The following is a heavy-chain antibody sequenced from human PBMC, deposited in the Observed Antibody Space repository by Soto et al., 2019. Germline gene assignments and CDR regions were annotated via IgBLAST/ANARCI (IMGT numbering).Heavy chain of an antibody. Sequence: QVTLKESGPVLVHPTETLTLRCTVSGLSITDSEMGVSWIRQPPGQPLEWLAHIDSSGEKSYRSFMKSRLAISKESPKSQIVLTMTNMAPADTATYYCAWRHVAVAVSPLLDLCCQVIPVTLAS. CDR2: IDSSGEK. V-gene: IGHV2-26*01. CDR1: GLSITDSEMG. CDR3: AWRHVAVAVSPLLDL. D-gene: IGHD2-21*01. J-gene: IGHJ5*02.